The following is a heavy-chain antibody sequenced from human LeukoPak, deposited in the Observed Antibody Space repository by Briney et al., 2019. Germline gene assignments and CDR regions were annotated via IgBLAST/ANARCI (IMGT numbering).Heavy chain of an antibody. D-gene: IGHD3-10*01. CDR1: GFTFSSYS. CDR2: IYSGGST. Sequence: PGGSLRLSCAASGFTFSSYSMNWVRQAPGKGLEWVSAIYSGGSTYYADSVKGRFTISRDNSKNTLYLQMNSLRAEDTAVYYCTKEDRSVRSGSRVTFDYWGQGTLVTVSS. J-gene: IGHJ4*02. CDR3: TKEDRSVRSGSRVTFDY. V-gene: IGHV3-66*01.